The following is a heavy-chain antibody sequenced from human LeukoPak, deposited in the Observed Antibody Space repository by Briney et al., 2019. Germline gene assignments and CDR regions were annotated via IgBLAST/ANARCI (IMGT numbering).Heavy chain of an antibody. CDR2: IIPILGIA. V-gene: IGHV1-69*04. CDR1: GGTFSSYA. J-gene: IGHJ4*02. CDR3: ARVDTAMVIDY. Sequence: SVKVSCKASGGTFSSYAISWVRQAPGKGLEWMGRIIPILGIANYAQKFQGRVTITADKSTSTAYMELSSLRSEDTAVYYCARVDTAMVIDYWGRGTLVTVSS. D-gene: IGHD5-18*01.